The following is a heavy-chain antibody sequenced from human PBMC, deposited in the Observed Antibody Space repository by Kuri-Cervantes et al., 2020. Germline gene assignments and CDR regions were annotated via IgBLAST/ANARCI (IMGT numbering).Heavy chain of an antibody. V-gene: IGHV2-5*02. Sequence: SGPTLVKPTQTLTLTCTFSGFSLTTDGVGVGWIRQPPGKALEWLALIYWDDDKRYSPSLKSRLTITKDTSKNQVVLTMTNMDPVDTATYYCAHSDLGYCSGGSCHFDYWGQGTLVTVSS. CDR1: GFSLTTDGVG. CDR2: IYWDDDK. D-gene: IGHD2-15*01. CDR3: AHSDLGYCSGGSCHFDY. J-gene: IGHJ4*02.